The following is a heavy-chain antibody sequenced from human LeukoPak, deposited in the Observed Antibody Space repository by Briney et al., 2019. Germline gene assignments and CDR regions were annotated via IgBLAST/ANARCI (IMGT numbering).Heavy chain of an antibody. J-gene: IGHJ4*02. D-gene: IGHD3-10*01. CDR2: INHSGGT. Sequence: SETLSLTCTVSGGSISSGGYYWSWIRQPPGKGLEWIGEINHSGGTNYNPSLKCRVTISVDTSKKQFSLNLRSVTAEDTAVYYCATDRYYGSGSYYKFDYWGQGTLVTVSS. V-gene: IGHV4-39*07. CDR1: GGSISSGGYY. CDR3: ATDRYYGSGSYYKFDY.